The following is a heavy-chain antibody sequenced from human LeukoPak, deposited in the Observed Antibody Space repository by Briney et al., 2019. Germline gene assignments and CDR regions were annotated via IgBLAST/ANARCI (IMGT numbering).Heavy chain of an antibody. CDR2: IKSKTHGGTT. CDR1: GFTVSSNY. Sequence: PGGSLRLSCAASGFTVSSNYMSWVRQAPGKGLEWVGRIKSKTHGGTTDYAAPVKGRFTISRDDSQNTLFLQVNSLKNEDTAVYYCTTEPGGIAEEVDAFQVWGQGTMVTVSS. D-gene: IGHD6-13*01. CDR3: TTEPGGIAEEVDAFQV. J-gene: IGHJ3*01. V-gene: IGHV3-15*01.